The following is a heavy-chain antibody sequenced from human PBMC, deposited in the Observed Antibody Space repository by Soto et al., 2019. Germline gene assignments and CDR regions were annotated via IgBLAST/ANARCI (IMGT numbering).Heavy chain of an antibody. Sequence: GGSLRLSCAASGFTFSSYAMSWVRQAPGRGLEWVSIISAGGANTAYADSVKGRFTISRDSSKNTLYLQMNSLRAEDTALYYCAKERYCSAISCHGGFDIWGQGTVVTVSS. D-gene: IGHD2-2*01. V-gene: IGHV3-23*01. J-gene: IGHJ3*02. CDR3: AKERYCSAISCHGGFDI. CDR1: GFTFSSYA. CDR2: ISAGGANT.